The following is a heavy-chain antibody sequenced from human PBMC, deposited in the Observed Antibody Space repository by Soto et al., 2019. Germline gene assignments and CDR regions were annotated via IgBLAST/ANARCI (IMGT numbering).Heavy chain of an antibody. V-gene: IGHV1-69*13. CDR2: IIPIFXTA. D-gene: IGHD3-10*01. CDR1: GRTFSSYA. Sequence: SVHVSCEASGRTFSSYAISWLRQAAGQGLQWMGGIIPIFXTAHYAQRFQGRVTITADESTSTAHMELSRLRSEDKAVYYCSIGIRGLQTYTLDDWGQGTLVTVSS. CDR3: SIGIRGLQTYTLDD. J-gene: IGHJ4*02.